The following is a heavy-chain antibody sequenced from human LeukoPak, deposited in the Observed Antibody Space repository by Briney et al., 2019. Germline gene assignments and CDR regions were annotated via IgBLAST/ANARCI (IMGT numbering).Heavy chain of an antibody. CDR3: ARHSTHFDY. CDR1: GGSIRNRSYY. D-gene: IGHD2-2*01. V-gene: IGHV4-39*07. CDR2: ISYSGNT. J-gene: IGHJ4*02. Sequence: PSETLSLTCTVYGGSIRNRSYYWGWIRQPPGKGLEWIGSISYSGNTYYNPSLKNRVTISVDTSKNQFSLKLSSVTAADTAVYYCARHSTHFDYWGQGTLVTVSS.